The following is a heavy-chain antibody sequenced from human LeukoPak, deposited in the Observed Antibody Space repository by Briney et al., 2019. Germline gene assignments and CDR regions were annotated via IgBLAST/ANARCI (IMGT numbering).Heavy chain of an antibody. Sequence: GGFLRLSCAASGFTFGSHAMSWVRQAPGKGLEWVSTISGSADGTHYRDSVEGRFTISRDNSKNTLFLQMNSLSAADTAVYYCAKGIGGTLFDYWGQGTLVTVSS. CDR3: AKGIGGTLFDY. J-gene: IGHJ4*02. CDR2: ISGSADGT. D-gene: IGHD4-23*01. CDR1: GFTFGSHA. V-gene: IGHV3-23*01.